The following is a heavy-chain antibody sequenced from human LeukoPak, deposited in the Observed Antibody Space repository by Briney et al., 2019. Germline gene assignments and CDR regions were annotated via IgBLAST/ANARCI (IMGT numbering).Heavy chain of an antibody. D-gene: IGHD1-26*01. CDR3: ASSGSYALMDY. Sequence: SETLSLTCTVSGGSISSYYWSWIRQPAGKGLEWIGRIYTSGSTNYNPSLKGRVTMSVDTSKNQFSLKLSSVTAADTAVYYCASSGSYALMDYWGQGTLVTVSS. J-gene: IGHJ4*02. CDR2: IYTSGST. CDR1: GGSISSYY. V-gene: IGHV4-4*07.